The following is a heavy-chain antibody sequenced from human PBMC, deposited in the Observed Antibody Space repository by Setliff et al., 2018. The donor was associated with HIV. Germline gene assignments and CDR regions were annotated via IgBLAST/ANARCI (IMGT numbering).Heavy chain of an antibody. CDR2: IDPDRGEA. Sequence: ASVKVSCKVSGYTFPDYYMQWVRQAPGKGLEWMGLIDPDRGEAVYAEKFQGRVTITADRSKDIAYMKLSSLRSEDTAMYYCAWGTQRPIDTWGQGTLVTVSS. V-gene: IGHV1-69-2*01. D-gene: IGHD3-16*01. CDR1: GYTFPDYY. J-gene: IGHJ5*02. CDR3: AWGTQRPIDT.